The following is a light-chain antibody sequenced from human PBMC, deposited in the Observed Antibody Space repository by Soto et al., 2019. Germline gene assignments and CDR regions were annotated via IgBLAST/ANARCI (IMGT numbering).Light chain of an antibody. J-gene: IGLJ3*02. CDR3: NSYAGSDNYVL. V-gene: IGLV2-8*01. CDR1: SSDIGGYIL. CDR2: DVT. Sequence: QSALTQPASVSGSPGQSITISCTGTSSDIGGYILVSWYQQEPGKAPKLMIYDVTKRPSGVPDRFSGSKSGNTASLTVSGLQAEDEADYFCNSYAGSDNYVLFGGGTKLTVL.